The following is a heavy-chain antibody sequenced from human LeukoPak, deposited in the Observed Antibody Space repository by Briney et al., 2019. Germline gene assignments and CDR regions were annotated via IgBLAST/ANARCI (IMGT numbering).Heavy chain of an antibody. V-gene: IGHV3-21*01. CDR2: ISSRSSYI. CDR1: GFTFSSYS. Sequence: GGSLRLSCAASGFTFSSYSMNWVRQAPGKGREWVSSISSRSSYIYYADSVKGRFTTSRDNAKNSLYLQMNSLRAEDTAVYYCSRHLDCGGDCSPSSGYYMDVWGKGTTVTVSS. J-gene: IGHJ6*03. CDR3: SRHLDCGGDCSPSSGYYMDV. D-gene: IGHD2-21*01.